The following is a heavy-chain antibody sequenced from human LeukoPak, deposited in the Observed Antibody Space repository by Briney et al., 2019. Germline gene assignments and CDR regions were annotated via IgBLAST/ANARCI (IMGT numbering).Heavy chain of an antibody. J-gene: IGHJ4*02. Sequence: KPGGSLRLPCGASGFTFSVYIMNWPRDAPGKGLEWFASISRNRTYIHYADSVKGRFTISRENARDSLFLQMNSLRAEDTAIYYCARDEGYYFDSWGQGTQVSVSS. CDR3: ARDEGYYFDS. CDR2: ISRNRTYI. V-gene: IGHV3-21*01. CDR1: GFTFSVYI.